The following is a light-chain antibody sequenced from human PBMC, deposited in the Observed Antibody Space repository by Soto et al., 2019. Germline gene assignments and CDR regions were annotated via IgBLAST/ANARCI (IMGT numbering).Light chain of an antibody. CDR2: DAS. V-gene: IGKV1-5*01. J-gene: IGKJ1*01. CDR3: QQYETFSGT. CDR1: QSVSGW. Sequence: DIQMTQSPSTLSSSVGDTVTVTGRASQSVSGWLAWYQQKPGEAPKLLIYDASALPRGVPSRFSGSGSGTKFPLTIASLQPDDFATYYCQQYETFSGTFGPGTKVDIK.